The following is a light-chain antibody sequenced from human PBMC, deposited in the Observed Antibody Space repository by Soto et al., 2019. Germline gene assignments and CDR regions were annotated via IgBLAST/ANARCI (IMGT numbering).Light chain of an antibody. CDR2: EVS. Sequence: QSALTQPASVSGSPGQSLTISCTGTSSDVGGYNYVSWYQQHPGKAPKVMIYEVSNRPSGVSNRFSGSKSGNTASLTISGLQAEDEADYYCSSYTSSGTYAFGTGTKVTVL. CDR1: SSDVGGYNY. V-gene: IGLV2-14*01. CDR3: SSYTSSGTYA. J-gene: IGLJ1*01.